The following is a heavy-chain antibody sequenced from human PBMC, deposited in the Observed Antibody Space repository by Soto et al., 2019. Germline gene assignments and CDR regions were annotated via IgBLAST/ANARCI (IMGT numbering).Heavy chain of an antibody. D-gene: IGHD2-2*01. V-gene: IGHV1-2*02. CDR1: GYTFTGYY. CDR2: INPNSGGT. CDR3: ARDIVVVPAAANYYYYGMDV. J-gene: IGHJ6*02. Sequence: QVQLVQSGAEVKKPGASVKVSCKASGYTFTGYYMHWVRQAPGQGLDWMGWINPNSGGTNYAQKFQGRVTMTRDTSISTAYMELSRLRSDDTAVYYCARDIVVVPAAANYYYYGMDVWGQGTTVTVSS.